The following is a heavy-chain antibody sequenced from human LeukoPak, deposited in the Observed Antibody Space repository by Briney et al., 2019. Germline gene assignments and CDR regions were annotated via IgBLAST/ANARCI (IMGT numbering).Heavy chain of an antibody. CDR2: IWYDGSNK. V-gene: IGHV3-33*01. D-gene: IGHD3-9*01. J-gene: IGHJ4*02. Sequence: GGSLRLSCAASGFTFSSYGMHWVRQAPGKGLEWVAVIWYDGSNKYCADSVKGRFTISRDNSKNTLYLQMNSLRAEDTAVYYCARGEGALLRYFDWLLIDYWGQGTLVTVSS. CDR1: GFTFSSYG. CDR3: ARGEGALLRYFDWLLIDY.